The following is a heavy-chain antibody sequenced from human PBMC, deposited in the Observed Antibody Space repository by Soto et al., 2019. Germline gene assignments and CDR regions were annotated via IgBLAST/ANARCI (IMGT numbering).Heavy chain of an antibody. CDR3: ARVFLGFMSWRGDAFAI. V-gene: IGHV1-69*13. J-gene: IGHJ3*02. Sequence: GAAVKVSCEACGSTFSKSAISWGRPAPGQGLEWMGGIIPIFGTANYAQKFQGRVTITADESTSTAYMELSSLRSEDTALYYCARVFLGFMSWRGDAFAIWGQGTMVTVSS. CDR2: IIPIFGTA. CDR1: GSTFSKSA. D-gene: IGHD3-10*01.